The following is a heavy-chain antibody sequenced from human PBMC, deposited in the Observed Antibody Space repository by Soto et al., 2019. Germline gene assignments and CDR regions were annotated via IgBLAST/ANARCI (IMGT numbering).Heavy chain of an antibody. Sequence: GGSLRLSCAASGFTFSSYGMHWVRQAPGKGLEWVAVIWYDGSNKYYADSVKGRFTISRDNSKNTLYLQMNSLRAEDTAVYYCARTLLWFGDHGTDAFDIWGQGTMVTVSS. D-gene: IGHD3-10*01. CDR3: ARTLLWFGDHGTDAFDI. CDR1: GFTFSSYG. CDR2: IWYDGSNK. J-gene: IGHJ3*02. V-gene: IGHV3-33*01.